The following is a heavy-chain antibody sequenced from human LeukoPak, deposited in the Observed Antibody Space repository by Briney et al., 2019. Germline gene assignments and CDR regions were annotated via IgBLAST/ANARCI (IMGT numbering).Heavy chain of an antibody. V-gene: IGHV3-53*01. CDR1: GFTVSNNY. D-gene: IGHD2-21*02. Sequence: GGSLRLSCAVSGFTVSNNYMSWVRQAPGKGLEWVSLIYTGGSTDYADSVKGRFTFSRDNSKNTLYLQMNNLRVEDTAVYYCATDDYYRYWGQGSLVTVSS. CDR3: ATDDYYRY. J-gene: IGHJ4*02. CDR2: IYTGGST.